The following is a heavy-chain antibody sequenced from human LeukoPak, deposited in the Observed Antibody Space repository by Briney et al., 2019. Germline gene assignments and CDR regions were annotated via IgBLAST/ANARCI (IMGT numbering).Heavy chain of an antibody. CDR3: AKAAGRYSSGWDFDY. Sequence: IRYDGSNKYYADSVKGRFTISRDNSKNTLYLQMNSLRAEDTAVYYCAKAAGRYSSGWDFDYWGQGTLVTVSS. CDR2: IRYDGSNK. D-gene: IGHD6-19*01. J-gene: IGHJ4*02. V-gene: IGHV3-30*02.